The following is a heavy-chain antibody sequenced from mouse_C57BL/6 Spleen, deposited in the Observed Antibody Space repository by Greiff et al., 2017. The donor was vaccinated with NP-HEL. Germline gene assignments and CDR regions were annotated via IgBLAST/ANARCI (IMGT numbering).Heavy chain of an antibody. D-gene: IGHD2-3*01. V-gene: IGHV1-69*01. CDR3: ARRGYDGYRYYYAMDY. CDR1: GYTFTSYW. Sequence: QVQLQQSGAELVRPGTSVKVSCKASGYTFTSYWMHWVKQRPGQGLEWIGEIDPSDSYTNYNQKFKGKSTLTVDKSSSTAYMQLSSLTSEDSAVYYCARRGYDGYRYYYAMDYWGQGTSVTVSS. CDR2: IDPSDSYT. J-gene: IGHJ4*01.